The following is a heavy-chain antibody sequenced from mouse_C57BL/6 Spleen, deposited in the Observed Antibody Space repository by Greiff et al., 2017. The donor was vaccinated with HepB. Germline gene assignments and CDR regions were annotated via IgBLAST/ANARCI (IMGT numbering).Heavy chain of an antibody. J-gene: IGHJ3*01. CDR1: GFTFSSYA. Sequence: EVKVVESGGGLVKPGGSLKLSCAASGFTFSSYAMSWVRQTPEKRLEWVATISDGGSYTYYPDNVKGRFTISSDNAKHNLYLQMSHLKSEDTAMYYCARGYYYGSSPFAYWGQGTLVTVSA. D-gene: IGHD1-1*01. CDR3: ARGYYYGSSPFAY. V-gene: IGHV5-4*03. CDR2: ISDGGSYT.